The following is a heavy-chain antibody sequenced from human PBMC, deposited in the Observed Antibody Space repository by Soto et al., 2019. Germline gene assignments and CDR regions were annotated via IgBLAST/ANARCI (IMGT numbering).Heavy chain of an antibody. V-gene: IGHV3-30-3*01. CDR1: GFTFSSCA. Sequence: GGSLRLSCAASGFTFSSCAMRWVRQAPGKGLEWVAVISYDGSNKYYADSVKGRFTISRDNSKNTLYLQMNSLRAEDTAVYYCARDKPFDYWGQGTLVTVSS. J-gene: IGHJ4*02. CDR2: ISYDGSNK. CDR3: ARDKPFDY.